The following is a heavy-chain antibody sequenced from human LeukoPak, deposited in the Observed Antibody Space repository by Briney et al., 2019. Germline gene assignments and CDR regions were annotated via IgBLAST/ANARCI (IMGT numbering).Heavy chain of an antibody. CDR1: GGSISSYY. D-gene: IGHD3-22*01. CDR3: ARARYYYDTSGFPTAFDY. CDR2: IYYSGST. V-gene: IGHV4-59*12. J-gene: IGHJ4*02. Sequence: SETLSLTCTVSGGSISSYYWSWIRQPPGKGLEWIGYIYYSGSTNYNPSLKSRVTISVDTSKNQFSLNLSSVTAADTAVYYCARARYYYDTSGFPTAFDYWGQGTLVTVSS.